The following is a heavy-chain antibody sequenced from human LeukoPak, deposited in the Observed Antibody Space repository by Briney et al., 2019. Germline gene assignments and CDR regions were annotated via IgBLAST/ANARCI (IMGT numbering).Heavy chain of an antibody. V-gene: IGHV3-21*01. CDR3: ARGKDWNYPWFDP. CDR2: ISSSSSHI. J-gene: IGHJ5*02. CDR1: GFTFSSYS. D-gene: IGHD1-7*01. Sequence: GGSLRLSCAASGFTFSSYSMNWVRQAPGKGLEWVSSISSSSSHIYYADSVKGRFTISRDNAKNSLYLQMNSLRAEDTAVYYCARGKDWNYPWFDPWGQGTLVTVSS.